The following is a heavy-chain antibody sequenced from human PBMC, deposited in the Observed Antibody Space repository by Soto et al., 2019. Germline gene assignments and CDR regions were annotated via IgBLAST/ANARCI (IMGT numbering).Heavy chain of an antibody. Sequence: SVKVSCKDSGFTFTSSAGQWVRQARGQRLEWIGWIVVGSGNTNYAQKFQERVTITRDMSTSTAYMELSSLRSEDTAVYYCAAGSGSGGVGLPHYYYYYGMDVWGQGTTVTVSS. D-gene: IGHD3-10*01. J-gene: IGHJ6*02. V-gene: IGHV1-58*01. CDR1: GFTFTSSA. CDR3: AAGSGSGGVGLPHYYYYYGMDV. CDR2: IVVGSGNT.